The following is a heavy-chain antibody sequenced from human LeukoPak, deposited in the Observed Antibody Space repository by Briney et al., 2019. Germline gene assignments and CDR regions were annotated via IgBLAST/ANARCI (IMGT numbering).Heavy chain of an antibody. J-gene: IGHJ4*02. CDR1: GLTFSYYW. CDR2: ISGDGSST. Sequence: GGSLRLSCAASGLTFSYYWMHWVRQAPGKGLVWVSRISGDGSSTKYADSVEGRFTISRDNAKNSLYLQMNSLRPEDTAVYYCAGRGDGNLYYFDHWGQGTLVTASS. D-gene: IGHD5-24*01. V-gene: IGHV3-74*01. CDR3: AGRGDGNLYYFDH.